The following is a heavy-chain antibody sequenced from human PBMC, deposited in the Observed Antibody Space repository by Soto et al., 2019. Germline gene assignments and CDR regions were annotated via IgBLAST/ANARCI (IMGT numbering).Heavy chain of an antibody. Sequence: QVQLVQSGAEVKKPGASVKVSCKASGYTFTGYYLHWVRQAPGQGLEWRGWIKPNSGGTNYAQKFQGWVTMTRDTSISTAYMELSRLRSGDTAVYYCARDPYCSGGSCGLDYWGQGTLVTVSS. CDR2: IKPNSGGT. CDR3: ARDPYCSGGSCGLDY. J-gene: IGHJ4*02. CDR1: GYTFTGYY. V-gene: IGHV1-2*04. D-gene: IGHD2-15*01.